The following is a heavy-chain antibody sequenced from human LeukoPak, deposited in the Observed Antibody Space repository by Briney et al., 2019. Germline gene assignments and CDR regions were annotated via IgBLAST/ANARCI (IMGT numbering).Heavy chain of an antibody. CDR1: GGTFSSYA. D-gene: IGHD6-13*01. Sequence: GASVKVFCKASGGTFSSYAISWVRQAPGQGLEWMGGIIPIFGTANYAQKFQGRVTITTDESTSTAYMELSSLRSEDTAVYYCARAGYSSSWFDYWGQGTLVTVSS. CDR2: IIPIFGTA. J-gene: IGHJ4*02. V-gene: IGHV1-69*05. CDR3: ARAGYSSSWFDY.